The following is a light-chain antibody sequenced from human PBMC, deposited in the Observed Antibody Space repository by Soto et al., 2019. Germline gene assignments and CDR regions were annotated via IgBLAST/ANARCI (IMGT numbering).Light chain of an antibody. J-gene: IGKJ3*01. Sequence: EVVLTQSPATLSLSPGEGATLSCRSSQSVSNYLAWYQQRPGQAPRLLIYDASSRATGIPARFSGSESGTDFTLTITSLEPEDFAVYYCQQRSNWIFTFGPGTIVDIK. CDR2: DAS. CDR3: QQRSNWIFT. CDR1: QSVSNY. V-gene: IGKV3-11*01.